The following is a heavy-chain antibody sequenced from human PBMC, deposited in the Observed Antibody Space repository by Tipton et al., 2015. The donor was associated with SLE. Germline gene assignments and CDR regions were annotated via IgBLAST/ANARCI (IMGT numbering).Heavy chain of an antibody. V-gene: IGHV4-4*07. Sequence: TLSLTCSVSGAPISCHYWTWIRQPAGKGLEWIGRIYTGGYTKYNPSFESRVTVDASKDQFSLKLSSVTAADTAVYYCVICSPAGCAYFDYWGQGRLVTASS. D-gene: IGHD2-15*01. CDR1: GAPISCHY. CDR2: IYTGGYT. J-gene: IGHJ4*02. CDR3: VICSPAGCAYFDY.